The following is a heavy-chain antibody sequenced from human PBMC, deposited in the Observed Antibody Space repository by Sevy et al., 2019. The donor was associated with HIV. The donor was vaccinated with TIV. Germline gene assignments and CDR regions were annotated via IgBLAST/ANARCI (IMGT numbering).Heavy chain of an antibody. J-gene: IGHJ4*02. CDR2: ISSSSSYI. CDR3: ASPFGEPYC. D-gene: IGHD3-10*01. V-gene: IGHV3-21*01. CDR1: GFTFSSYS. Sequence: GGSLRLSCAASGFTFSSYSMNWVRHAPGKGLEWVSSISSSSSYIYYADSVKGRFTISRDNAKNSLYLQMNRLRAEDTAVYYCASPFGEPYCWGQGTLVTVSS.